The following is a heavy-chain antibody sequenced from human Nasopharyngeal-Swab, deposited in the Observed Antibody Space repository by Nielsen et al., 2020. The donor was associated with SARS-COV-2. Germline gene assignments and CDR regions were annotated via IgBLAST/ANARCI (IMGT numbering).Heavy chain of an antibody. J-gene: IGHJ6*02. CDR3: ARGRYCSSTSCFDYYGMDV. Sequence: WIRQPPGKGLEWIGYIYYSGGTYYNPSLKSRVTISVDTSKNQFSLKLSSVTAADTAVYYCARGRYCSSTSCFDYYGMDVWGQGTTVTVSS. D-gene: IGHD2-2*01. CDR2: IYYSGGT. V-gene: IGHV4-31*02.